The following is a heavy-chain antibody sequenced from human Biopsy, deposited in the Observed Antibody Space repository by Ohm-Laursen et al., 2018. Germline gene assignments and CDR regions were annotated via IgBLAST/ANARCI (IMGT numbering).Heavy chain of an antibody. D-gene: IGHD2-21*02. CDR3: SREQHYYSA. CDR1: GYTFTDDQ. Sequence: SSVKVSCKTTGYTFTDDQIHWVREAPGQGLEWMGLVNPKKGDTRYAQKFQGRVTMTSNVSVATAYMELTGLTSDDTAVYFCSREQHYYSAWGQGTLVTVSS. J-gene: IGHJ5*02. CDR2: VNPKKGDT. V-gene: IGHV1-2*06.